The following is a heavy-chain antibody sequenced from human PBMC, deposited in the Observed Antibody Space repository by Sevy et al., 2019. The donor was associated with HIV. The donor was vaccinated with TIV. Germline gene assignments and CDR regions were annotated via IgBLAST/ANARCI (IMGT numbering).Heavy chain of an antibody. CDR1: GYTFTNYE. CDR3: ARDEQRPYYYGSGNMGH. D-gene: IGHD3-10*01. J-gene: IGHJ4*02. V-gene: IGHV1-8*01. Sequence: ASVKVSCKASGYTFTNYEINWVRQATGQGLEWMGWMNPNSGKPGYAPQFHGRVTMTRNTSLNIAYMELSSLRSDDTAVYYCARDEQRPYYYGSGNMGHWGQGTLVTVSS. CDR2: MNPNSGKP.